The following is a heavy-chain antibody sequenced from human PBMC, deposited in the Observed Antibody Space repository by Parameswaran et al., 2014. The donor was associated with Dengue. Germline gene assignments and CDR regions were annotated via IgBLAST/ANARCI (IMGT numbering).Heavy chain of an antibody. Sequence: WVRQAPGQGLEWMGWISAYNGNTNYAQKLQGRVTMTTDTSTSTAYMELRSLRSDDTAVYYCARIAIFGVPHHYYGMDVWGQGTTVTVSS. V-gene: IGHV1-18*01. D-gene: IGHD3-3*01. J-gene: IGHJ6*02. CDR2: ISAYNGNT. CDR3: ARIAIFGVPHHYYGMDV.